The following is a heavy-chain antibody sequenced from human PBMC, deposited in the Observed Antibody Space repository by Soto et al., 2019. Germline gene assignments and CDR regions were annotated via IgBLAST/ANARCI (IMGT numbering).Heavy chain of an antibody. CDR2: ISSSGSTI. CDR1: GFTFIDYY. D-gene: IGHD3-3*01. V-gene: IGHV3-11*01. J-gene: IGHJ2*01. Sequence: GWSLRLSCASSGFTFIDYYMNWIRQAPGKGLEWVSYISSSGSTIHYADSVKGRFTISRGNAKNSLYLQMNSLRVEDTAVYYCARGGSLEGYFDLWGRGTLVTVSS. CDR3: ARGGSLEGYFDL.